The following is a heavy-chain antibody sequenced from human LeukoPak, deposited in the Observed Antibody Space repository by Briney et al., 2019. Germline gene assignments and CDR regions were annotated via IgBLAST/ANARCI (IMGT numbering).Heavy chain of an antibody. Sequence: SVKVSCKASGGTFSSYAISWVRQAPGQGLEWMGRIIPILGIANYAQKFQGRVTITADKSTSTAYMELSSLRSEDTAVYYCARADDSSGYPLFDYWGQGTLVTVSS. D-gene: IGHD3-22*01. J-gene: IGHJ4*02. CDR3: ARADDSSGYPLFDY. CDR2: IIPILGIA. CDR1: GGTFSSYA. V-gene: IGHV1-69*04.